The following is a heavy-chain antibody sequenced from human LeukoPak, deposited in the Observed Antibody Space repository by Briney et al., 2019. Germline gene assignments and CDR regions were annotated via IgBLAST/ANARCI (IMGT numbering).Heavy chain of an antibody. CDR1: GYTFTSYG. V-gene: IGHV1-18*01. D-gene: IGHD3-22*01. CDR3: ARVRHYYDGSGYSGFGAFDI. CDR2: ISAYNGNT. Sequence: WASVKVSCKASGYTFTSYGISWVRQAPGQGLEWMGWISAYNGNTNYAQKLQGRVTMTTDTSTSTAYMELRRLRSDDTAVYYCARVRHYYDGSGYSGFGAFDIWGQGTMVTVSS. J-gene: IGHJ3*02.